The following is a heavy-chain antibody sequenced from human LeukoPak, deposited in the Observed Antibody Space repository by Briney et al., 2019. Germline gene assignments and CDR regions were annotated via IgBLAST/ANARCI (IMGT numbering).Heavy chain of an antibody. Sequence: GGSLRLSCAASGFTFSSNGIHWVRQAPGKGLEWVAVISYDGSNKYYADSVKGRFTISRDNSKNTLYLQMNSLRVEDTAVYYCAKDGSGFTYYFDYWGQGTLVTVSA. CDR1: GFTFSSNG. CDR3: AKDGSGFTYYFDY. V-gene: IGHV3-30*18. J-gene: IGHJ4*02. CDR2: ISYDGSNK. D-gene: IGHD6-19*01.